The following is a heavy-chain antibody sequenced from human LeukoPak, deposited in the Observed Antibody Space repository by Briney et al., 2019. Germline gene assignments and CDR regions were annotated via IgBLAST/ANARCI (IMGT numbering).Heavy chain of an antibody. CDR1: GFTFSFYW. D-gene: IGHD1-26*01. J-gene: IGHJ4*02. V-gene: IGHV3-74*01. Sequence: GGSLRLSCAASGFTFSFYWMHWVRQAPGKGLVWVSRITSDGSSTTYADSVKGRFTVSRDNAKNTLYLQMNSLRVEDAAVYYCARGAHSGSYYFEHWGQGTLVPVSS. CDR2: ITSDGSST. CDR3: ARGAHSGSYYFEH.